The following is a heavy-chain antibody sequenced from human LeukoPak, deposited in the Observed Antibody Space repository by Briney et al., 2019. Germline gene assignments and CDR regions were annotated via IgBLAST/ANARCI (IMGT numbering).Heavy chain of an antibody. D-gene: IGHD5-12*01. CDR1: GFTFDDYA. J-gene: IGHJ4*02. CDR2: ISWNSGSI. CDR3: AKGRIVATIYFDY. V-gene: IGHV3-9*01. Sequence: PGGSLRLSCAASGFTFDDYAMHWVRQAPGKGLEWVSGISWNSGSIGYADSVKGRFTISRDNAKNSLYLQMNSLRGEDTALYYXAKGRIVATIYFDYWGQGTLVTVSS.